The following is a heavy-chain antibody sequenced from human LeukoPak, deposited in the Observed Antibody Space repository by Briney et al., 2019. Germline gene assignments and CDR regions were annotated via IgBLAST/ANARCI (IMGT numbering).Heavy chain of an antibody. CDR1: GFTFSSYA. V-gene: IGHV3-23*01. Sequence: GGSLRLSCAASGFTFSSYAMSWVRQAPGKGLEWVSAISGSGGETYYADSVKGRFTISRDNSKNTLYLQMNSLRAEDTAVYYCAKDVSLYYAPIGWGQGTLVTVSS. CDR3: AKDVSLYYAPIG. CDR2: ISGSGGET. D-gene: IGHD3-10*01. J-gene: IGHJ4*02.